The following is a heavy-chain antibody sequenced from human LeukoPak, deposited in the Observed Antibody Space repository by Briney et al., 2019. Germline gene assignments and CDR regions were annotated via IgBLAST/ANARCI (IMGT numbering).Heavy chain of an antibody. J-gene: IGHJ4*02. D-gene: IGHD3-22*01. CDR2: IIPILGIA. Sequence: PVKVSCKASGGTFSSYAISWVRQAPGQGLEWMGRIIPILGIANYAQKFQGRVTITADKSTSTAYMELSSLRSEDTAVYYCASWDYYDSSGSIDYWGQGTLVTVSS. CDR1: GGTFSSYA. V-gene: IGHV1-69*04. CDR3: ASWDYYDSSGSIDY.